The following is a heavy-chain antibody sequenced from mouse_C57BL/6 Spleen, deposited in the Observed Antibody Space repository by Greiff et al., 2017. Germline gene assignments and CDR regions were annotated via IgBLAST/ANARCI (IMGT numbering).Heavy chain of an antibody. CDR3: ARDDYDDWYFDV. CDR2: ISSGGSYT. D-gene: IGHD2-4*01. Sequence: EVKLMESGGDLVKPGGSLKLSCAASGFTFSSYGMSWVRQTPDKRLEWVATISSGGSYTYYPDSVKGRFTISRDNAKNTLYLQMSSLKSEDTAMYYCARDDYDDWYFDVCGTGTTVTVSS. CDR1: GFTFSSYG. J-gene: IGHJ1*03. V-gene: IGHV5-6*01.